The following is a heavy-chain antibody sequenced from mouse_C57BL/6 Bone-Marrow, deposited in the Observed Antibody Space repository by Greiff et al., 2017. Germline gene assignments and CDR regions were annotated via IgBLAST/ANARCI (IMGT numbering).Heavy chain of an antibody. CDR1: GYSFTDYN. CDR2: INPNNGTT. Sequence: VQLQQSGPELVKPGASVKISCKASGYSFTDYNINWVKQSNGQRLEWIGVINPNNGTTSYNQKFKGKATLTADTSSSTAYMQLHSLTSEDAAVYYCAITGTGYYFDYWGQGTTLTVSS. V-gene: IGHV1-39*01. J-gene: IGHJ2*01. CDR3: AITGTGYYFDY. D-gene: IGHD4-1*01.